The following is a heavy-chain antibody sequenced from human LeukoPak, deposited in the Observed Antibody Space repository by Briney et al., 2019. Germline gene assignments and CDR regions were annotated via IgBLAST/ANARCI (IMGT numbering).Heavy chain of an antibody. V-gene: IGHV1-2*02. CDR3: ARDVLRYCSGGSCTDY. D-gene: IGHD2-15*01. CDR1: GYTFTSYD. CDR2: INPNSGGT. Sequence: ASVKVSCKASGYTFTSYDINWVRQATGQGLEWMGWINPNSGGTNYAQKFQGRVTMTRDTSISTAYMELSRLRSDDTAVYYCARDVLRYCSGGSCTDYWGQGTLVTVSS. J-gene: IGHJ4*02.